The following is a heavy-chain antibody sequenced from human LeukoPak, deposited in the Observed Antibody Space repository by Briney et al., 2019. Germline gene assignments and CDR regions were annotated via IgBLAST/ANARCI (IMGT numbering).Heavy chain of an antibody. J-gene: IGHJ3*02. CDR2: IYYSGST. D-gene: IGHD4-17*01. Sequence: PSETLSLTCTVSGGSISSYYWSWIRQPPGKGLEWIGDIYYSGSTNYNPSLKSRVTISVEPSKNQFSLKLSSVPAADTAVYYCARAQTTVTQGPDAFDIWGQGTMVTVSS. CDR1: GGSISSYY. CDR3: ARAQTTVTQGPDAFDI. V-gene: IGHV4-59*01.